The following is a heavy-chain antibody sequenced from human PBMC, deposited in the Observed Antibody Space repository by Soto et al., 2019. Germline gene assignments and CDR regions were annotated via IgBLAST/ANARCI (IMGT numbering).Heavy chain of an antibody. V-gene: IGHV4-59*01. CDR1: GGSISDSY. CDR3: ARGEGYSFGLDP. J-gene: IGHJ5*02. D-gene: IGHD5-18*01. CDR2: IYSSGST. Sequence: SETLSLTCTVSGGSISDSYWSWIRQPPGKGLEWIGYIYSSGSTNYNPPLKSRVAISVDTSKNQFSMTVVSVTAADTAIYYCARGEGYSFGLDPWGQGTQVTVSS.